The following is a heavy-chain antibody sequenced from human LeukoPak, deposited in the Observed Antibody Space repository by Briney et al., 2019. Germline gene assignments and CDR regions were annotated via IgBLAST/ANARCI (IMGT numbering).Heavy chain of an antibody. V-gene: IGHV4-59*01. J-gene: IGHJ4*02. CDR1: GGSISSYY. D-gene: IGHD2-21*01. CDR3: ARDKSGGELDY. CDR2: IYYSGST. Sequence: SETLSLTCTVSGGSISSYYWSWIRQPPGKGLEWIGYIYYSGSTNYNPSLKSRGTISVDTSKTQFSLKLSSVTAADTAVYYCARDKSGGELDYWGQGTLVTVSS.